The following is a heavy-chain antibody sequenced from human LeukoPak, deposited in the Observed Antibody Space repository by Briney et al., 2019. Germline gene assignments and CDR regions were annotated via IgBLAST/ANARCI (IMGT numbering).Heavy chain of an antibody. CDR1: GYTFTGYY. Sequence: ASVKVSCKASGYTFTGYYMHWVRQAPGQGLEWMGRINPNSGGTNYAQKFQGRVTMTRDTSISTAYMELSRLRSDDTAVYYCARLITMVRGVIGLGYWGQGTLVTVSS. D-gene: IGHD3-10*01. CDR2: INPNSGGT. CDR3: ARLITMVRGVIGLGY. J-gene: IGHJ4*02. V-gene: IGHV1-2*06.